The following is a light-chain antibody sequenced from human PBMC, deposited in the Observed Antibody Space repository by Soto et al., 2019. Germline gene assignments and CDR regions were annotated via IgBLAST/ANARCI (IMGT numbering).Light chain of an antibody. V-gene: IGKV3-20*01. CDR3: QQYGSSPPT. CDR2: GAS. J-gene: IGKJ1*01. Sequence: EIVLTQSPATLSLSPGERATLSCRASQSVTSSYVAWYQQKPGQAPRLLIYGASSRATGIPDRFSGSESGTDFTLTISRLEPEDFAVYYCQQYGSSPPTFGQGTKVEFK. CDR1: QSVTSSY.